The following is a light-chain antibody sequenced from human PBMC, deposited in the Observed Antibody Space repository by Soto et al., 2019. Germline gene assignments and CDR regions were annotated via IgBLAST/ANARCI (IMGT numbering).Light chain of an antibody. CDR2: DVS. V-gene: IGKV3-20*01. J-gene: IGKJ1*01. CDR1: HSVSSNY. CDR3: RQYGISPT. Sequence: EIVLTPSPGTLSLSPGERATLSCRSSHSVSSNYLAWYQQKPGQAPRLLIYDVSSRDTGIQDRLSGSGSGTDFTLSISRLEAVDFAGYYCRQYGISPTFGQGTKVELK.